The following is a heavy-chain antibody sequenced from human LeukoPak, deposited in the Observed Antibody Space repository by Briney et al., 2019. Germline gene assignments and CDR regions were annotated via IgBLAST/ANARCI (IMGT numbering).Heavy chain of an antibody. Sequence: PSETLSLTCAVSGGSISSGGYSWSWIRQPPGKGLEWIGYIYYSGSTYYNPSLKSRVTISVDTSKNQFSLKLSSVTAADTAVYYCARDGGVITDHNAFDIWGQGTMVTVSS. D-gene: IGHD3-10*01. CDR1: GGSISSGGYS. CDR2: IYYSGST. V-gene: IGHV4-30-4*07. J-gene: IGHJ3*02. CDR3: ARDGGVITDHNAFDI.